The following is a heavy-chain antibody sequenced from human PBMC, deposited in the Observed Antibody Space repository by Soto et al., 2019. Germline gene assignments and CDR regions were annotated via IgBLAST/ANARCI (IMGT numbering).Heavy chain of an antibody. Sequence: SVKVSCKASGYIFTSYGISWVRQVPGQGLEWMGWISTYNHNTNYARKVQGRVAVTTDTSTRTAYMELRSLTSDDTAMYYCARGTPPLEPFDYWGQGTLVTVSS. J-gene: IGHJ4*02. D-gene: IGHD1-1*01. CDR1: GYIFTSYG. V-gene: IGHV1-18*01. CDR3: ARGTPPLEPFDY. CDR2: ISTYNHNT.